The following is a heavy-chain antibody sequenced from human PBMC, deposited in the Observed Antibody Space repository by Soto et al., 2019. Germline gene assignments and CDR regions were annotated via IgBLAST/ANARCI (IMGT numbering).Heavy chain of an antibody. J-gene: IGHJ6*02. D-gene: IGHD2-2*02. CDR2: INPNSGGT. Sequence: ASVKVSCKASGYTXXXXYMHWVRQAPGQGLWWMGWINPNSGGTNYAQKFQGRVTMTRDTSISTAYMELSRLRSDDTAVYYCASLMYCSSTSCYNPTPYGMDVWGQGTTVTVSS. V-gene: IGHV1-2*02. CDR3: ASLMYCSSTSCYNPTPYGMDV. CDR1: GYTXXXXY.